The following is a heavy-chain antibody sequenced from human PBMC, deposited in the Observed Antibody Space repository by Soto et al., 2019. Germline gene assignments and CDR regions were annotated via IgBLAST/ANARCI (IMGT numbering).Heavy chain of an antibody. V-gene: IGHV3-21*01. D-gene: IGHD3-16*02. CDR1: GFTFSSYS. CDR3: AREPQRSSYRKPFDY. J-gene: IGHJ4*02. CDR2: ISSSSSYI. Sequence: PGGSLRLSCAASGFTFSSYSMNWVRQAPGKGLEWVSSISSSSSYIYYADSVKGRFTISRDNAKNSLYLQMNSLRAEDTAVYYCAREPQRSSYRKPFDYWGQGTLVTVSS.